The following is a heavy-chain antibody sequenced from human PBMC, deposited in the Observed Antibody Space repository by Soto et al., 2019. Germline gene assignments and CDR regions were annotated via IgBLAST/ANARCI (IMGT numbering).Heavy chain of an antibody. Sequence: TSETLSLTCIVSGGSISSGGYYWSWIRQHPGKGLEWIGYIYYSGSTDYNPSLKSRVTISVDTSKNQFSLKLSSVTAADTAVYYCARGPHCSGGNCYNWFDPWGQGTLVTVSS. V-gene: IGHV4-31*03. CDR3: ARGPHCSGGNCYNWFDP. CDR1: GGSISSGGYY. D-gene: IGHD2-15*01. J-gene: IGHJ5*02. CDR2: IYYSGST.